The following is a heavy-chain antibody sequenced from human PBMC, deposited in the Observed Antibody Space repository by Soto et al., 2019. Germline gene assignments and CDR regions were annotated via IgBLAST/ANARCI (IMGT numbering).Heavy chain of an antibody. D-gene: IGHD6-6*01. V-gene: IGHV4-34*01. CDR3: AREGYSRSSFWFDP. J-gene: IGHJ5*02. Sequence: QVQLQQWGAGLLKPSETLSLTCAVYGGSFSGYYWSWIRQPPGKGLEWIGEINHSGSTNYNPSLKSRVPILVDTSKDQFALKLSSVTAAGTAVYYCAREGYSRSSFWFDPWGQGTLVTVSS. CDR1: GGSFSGYY. CDR2: INHSGST.